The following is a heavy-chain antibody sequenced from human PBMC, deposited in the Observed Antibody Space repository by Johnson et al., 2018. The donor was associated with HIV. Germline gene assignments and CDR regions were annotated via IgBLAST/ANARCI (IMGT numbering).Heavy chain of an antibody. V-gene: IGHV3-30*03. CDR1: GFTFSSYG. D-gene: IGHD6-6*01. J-gene: IGHJ3*02. CDR3: ARPSSIASLYDEFDI. CDR2: ISYHGSNT. Sequence: QMQLVESGGGVVQPGRSLRLSCAASGFTFSSYGMHWVRQAPGKGLEWVAVISYHGSNTYYADSMRGRFTISRDNSKNTLYLQMNSLRVEDTAVYYCARPSSIASLYDEFDIWGQGTMVTVSS.